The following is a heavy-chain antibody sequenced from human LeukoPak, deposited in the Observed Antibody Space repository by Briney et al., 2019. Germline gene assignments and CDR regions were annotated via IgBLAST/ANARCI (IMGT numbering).Heavy chain of an antibody. Sequence: GGSLRLSCAPSGFTFTIYAMSGVPHAPGKGQEWVSGISRSMGSTYYAHSVTGRFTISRDNTKTTLYLQMNSLRAEDTAVYYCAKDPKTTVTTGGLFDYWGQGSLATVSS. CDR1: GFTFTIYA. CDR2: ISRSMGST. J-gene: IGHJ4*02. CDR3: AKDPKTTVTTGGLFDY. D-gene: IGHD4-17*01. V-gene: IGHV3-23*01.